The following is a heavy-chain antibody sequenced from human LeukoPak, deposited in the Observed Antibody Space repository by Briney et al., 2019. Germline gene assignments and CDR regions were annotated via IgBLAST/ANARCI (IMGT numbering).Heavy chain of an antibody. V-gene: IGHV4-61*02. CDR3: ARVGGSISPHWFDP. CDR2: IYTSGST. D-gene: IGHD2-15*01. J-gene: IGHJ5*02. Sequence: SQTLSLTCTVSGGSISSGSYSWSWIRQPAGKGLEWIGRIYTSGSTNYNPSLKSRVTISVDTSKNQFSLKLSSVTAADTAVYYCARVGGSISPHWFDPWGQGTLVTVSS. CDR1: GGSISSGSYS.